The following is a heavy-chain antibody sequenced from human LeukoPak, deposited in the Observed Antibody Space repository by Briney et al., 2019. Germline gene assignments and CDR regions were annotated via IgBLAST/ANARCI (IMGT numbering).Heavy chain of an antibody. J-gene: IGHJ3*02. V-gene: IGHV3-33*08. Sequence: LSLTCGVSGGSISNTNWWTWVRQPPGKGLEWVAVIWYDGSNKYYADSVKGRITISRDNSKNTLYLQMNSLRAEDTAVYYCARDRIAARIVFDIWGQGTMVTVSS. CDR1: GGSISNTN. D-gene: IGHD6-6*01. CDR3: ARDRIAARIVFDI. CDR2: IWYDGSNK.